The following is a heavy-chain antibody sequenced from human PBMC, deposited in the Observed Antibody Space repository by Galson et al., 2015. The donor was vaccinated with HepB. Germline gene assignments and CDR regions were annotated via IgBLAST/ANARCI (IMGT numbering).Heavy chain of an antibody. V-gene: IGHV3-73*01. Sequence: SLRLSCAASGFTFSSYGMHWVRQASGKGLEWVGRIRSQTNNHATAYAASVKGRFTISRDDSKNTAYPQMNSLKTEDTAVYYCTTSTSSGEVYWGQGTLVTVSS. CDR1: GFTFSSYG. CDR3: TTSTSSGEVY. CDR2: IRSQTNNHAT. D-gene: IGHD6-6*01. J-gene: IGHJ4*02.